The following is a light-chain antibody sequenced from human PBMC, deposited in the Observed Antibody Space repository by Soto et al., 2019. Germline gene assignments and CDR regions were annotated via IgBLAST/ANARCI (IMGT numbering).Light chain of an antibody. J-gene: IGKJ1*01. Sequence: DIVMTQSPDSLAVSLGERATINCKSSQSVLNSPNNKNYLTWYQQKPGQPPKLLIYWASTRESGDPDRFSGSGSGTDFTLTISSLQAEDVAVYYCQQYYSNPRTFGQGTKVEIK. CDR1: QSVLNSPNNKNY. V-gene: IGKV4-1*01. CDR2: WAS. CDR3: QQYYSNPRT.